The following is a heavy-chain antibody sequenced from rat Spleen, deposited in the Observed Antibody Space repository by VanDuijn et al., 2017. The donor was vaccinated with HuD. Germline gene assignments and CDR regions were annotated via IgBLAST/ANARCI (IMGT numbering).Heavy chain of an antibody. V-gene: IGHV2-41*01. J-gene: IGHJ3*01. CDR3: VRANRESYAHFDY. CDR2: IWNIGGT. Sequence: QVQLKESGPGLVQPSQTLSLTCTVAGFSLTSYNVHWIRQPPGKGPEWMGVIWNIGGTRYNSALKSRLSITKDTSKSQVFVRMNSLQTEDTATYYCVRANRESYAHFDYWGQGTLVTVSS. CDR1: GFSLTSYN. D-gene: IGHD1-12*01.